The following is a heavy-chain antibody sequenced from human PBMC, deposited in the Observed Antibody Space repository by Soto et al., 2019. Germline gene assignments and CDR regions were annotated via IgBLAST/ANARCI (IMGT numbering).Heavy chain of an antibody. CDR2: ISGSGGST. CDR1: GFTFSSYA. V-gene: IGHV3-23*01. D-gene: IGHD4-17*01. CDR3: AKADYGDYVGYFDL. Sequence: EVQLLESGGGLVQPGGSLRLSCAASGFTFSSYAMSWVRQAPGKGLEWGSAISGSGGSTYYADSVKGRFTISRDNSKNQLYLQMNSLRAEDTAVYYCAKADYGDYVGYFDLWGRGTLVTVSS. J-gene: IGHJ2*01.